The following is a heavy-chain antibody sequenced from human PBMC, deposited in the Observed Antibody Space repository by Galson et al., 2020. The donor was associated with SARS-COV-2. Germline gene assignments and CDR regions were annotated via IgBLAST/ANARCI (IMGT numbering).Heavy chain of an antibody. D-gene: IGHD3-3*01. CDR1: GYTFTSYG. CDR2: ISAYNGNT. J-gene: IGHJ6*02. V-gene: IGHV1-18*01. CDR3: AREELILRILECPTPRDLSYDFGMDV. Sequence: ASVKVSCKASGYTFTSYGISWVRQAPGQGLEWMGWISAYNGNTNYAQKLQGRVTMTTDTSTSTAYMELRSLRSDDTAVYYCAREELILRILECPTPRDLSYDFGMDVWGQGTTVTVSS.